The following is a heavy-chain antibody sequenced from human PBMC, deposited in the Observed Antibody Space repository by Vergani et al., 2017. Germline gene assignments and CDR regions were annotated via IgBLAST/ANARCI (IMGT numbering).Heavy chain of an antibody. D-gene: IGHD6-6*01. J-gene: IGHJ4*02. CDR1: GFTVSSNY. Sequence: EVQLVESGGGLVQPGGSLRLSCAASGFTVSSNYMSWVRQAPGKGLEWVSVIYSGGSTYYADSVKGRFTISRHNSKNTLYRQMNSLRAEDTAVYYCARGDNTQSISSPTLWGQGTLVTGSS. CDR3: ARGDNTQSISSPTL. V-gene: IGHV3-53*04. CDR2: IYSGGST.